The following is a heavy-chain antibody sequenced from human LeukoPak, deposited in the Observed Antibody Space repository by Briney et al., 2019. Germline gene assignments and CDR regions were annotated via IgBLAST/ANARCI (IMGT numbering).Heavy chain of an antibody. CDR3: ARVTGYMIEDYFDY. J-gene: IGHJ4*02. CDR2: IYYSGST. CDR1: GGSFSGYY. Sequence: SETLSLTCAVYGGSFSGYYWSWIRQPPGKGLEWIGYIYYSGSTNYNPSLKSRVTISVDTSKNQFSLRLSSMTAADTAVYYCARVTGYMIEDYFDYWGQGTLVTVSS. V-gene: IGHV4-59*01. D-gene: IGHD3-22*01.